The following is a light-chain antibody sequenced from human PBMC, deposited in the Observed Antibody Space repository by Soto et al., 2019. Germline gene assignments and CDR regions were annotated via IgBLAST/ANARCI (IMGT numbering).Light chain of an antibody. J-gene: IGKJ2*02. CDR1: QDIKNY. Sequence: IEMTQSPSALSASAGDRVTITCQASQDIKNYVIWYQQKPGRAAKLLIDAAASLGTGVSSRFSGSGSGTHFTLTISGLQPEDVATYYCEQFDSVPCTFGQGIKLEIK. CDR2: AAA. V-gene: IGKV1-33*01. CDR3: EQFDSVPCT.